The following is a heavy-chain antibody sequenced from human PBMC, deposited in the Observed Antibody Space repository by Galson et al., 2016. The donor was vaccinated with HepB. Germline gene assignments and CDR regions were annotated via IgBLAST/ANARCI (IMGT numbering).Heavy chain of an antibody. CDR3: AREGAPDY. V-gene: IGHV3-48*02. D-gene: IGHD1-26*01. Sequence: LRLSCAASGFTFSTYIMNWVRQAPGKGLEWISYISGSSRIIYYADSVKGRFTVSRDNYKTSLYLQMNSLRDEDTAVYYCAREGAPDYWGQGTLVTVSS. CDR2: ISGSSRII. J-gene: IGHJ4*02. CDR1: GFTFSTYI.